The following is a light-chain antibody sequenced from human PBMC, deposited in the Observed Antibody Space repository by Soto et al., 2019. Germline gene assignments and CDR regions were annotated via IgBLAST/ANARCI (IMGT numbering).Light chain of an antibody. Sequence: DIVMTQSPDSLAASLGERATINCESSQSVLSSSNNKNYLAWYQQKPGQPPKLLIYWASTRESGVPDRFSGSGSGTDFALTISSLQAEDVAVYYCQQYYGTSWTFGQGTKVEIK. J-gene: IGKJ1*01. CDR3: QQYYGTSWT. CDR2: WAS. V-gene: IGKV4-1*01. CDR1: QSVLSSSNNKNY.